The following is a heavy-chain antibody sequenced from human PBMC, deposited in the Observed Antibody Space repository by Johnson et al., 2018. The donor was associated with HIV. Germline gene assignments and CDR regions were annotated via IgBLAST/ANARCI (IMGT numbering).Heavy chain of an antibody. V-gene: IGHV3-20*04. Sequence: VQLVESGGGVVRPGGSLRLSCAASGFTFDDYGMSWVRQGPGKGLEWVSGINWNGGSTGYADSVKGRFTISRDNSKNTLYLQMNSLRAEDTAVYYCARDSVILVDGAFDIWGQGTMVTVSS. D-gene: IGHD2-15*01. J-gene: IGHJ3*02. CDR2: INWNGGST. CDR3: ARDSVILVDGAFDI. CDR1: GFTFDDYG.